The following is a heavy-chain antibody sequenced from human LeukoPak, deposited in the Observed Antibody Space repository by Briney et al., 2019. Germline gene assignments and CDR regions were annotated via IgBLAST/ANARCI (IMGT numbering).Heavy chain of an antibody. V-gene: IGHV4-31*03. J-gene: IGHJ4*02. D-gene: IGHD3-10*01. Sequence: PSETLSLTCTVSGGSISSGGYYWSWIRQHPGKGLEWIGYIYYSGSTYYNPSLKSRVTISVDTSKNQFSLKLSPVTAADTAVYYCARSERWFGELSAFDYWGQGTLVTVSS. CDR2: IYYSGST. CDR1: GGSISSGGYY. CDR3: ARSERWFGELSAFDY.